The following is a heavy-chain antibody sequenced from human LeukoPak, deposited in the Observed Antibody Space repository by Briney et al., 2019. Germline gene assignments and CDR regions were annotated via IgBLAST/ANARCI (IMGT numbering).Heavy chain of an antibody. Sequence: PGGSLRLSCAASGFTFSNARMSWVRQAPGKGLEWVGRIKSKTDGGTTDYAAPVKGRFTVLRDDSKNTLYLQMNSLKIDDTGVYYCTSSSTGSWGQGTLVTVSS. D-gene: IGHD1-14*01. CDR1: GFTFSNAR. CDR3: TSSSTGS. CDR2: IKSKTDGGTT. V-gene: IGHV3-15*01. J-gene: IGHJ4*02.